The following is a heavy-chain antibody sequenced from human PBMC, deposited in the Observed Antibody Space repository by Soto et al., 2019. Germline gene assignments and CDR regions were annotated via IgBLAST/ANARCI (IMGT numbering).Heavy chain of an antibody. CDR2: ISYTGGHI. V-gene: IGHV3-21*01. CDR3: VRDRDCRGGTCDIYFQH. J-gene: IGHJ1*01. CDR1: GFSFSDHS. Sequence: GGSLRLSCAASGFSFSDHSMNWVRQAPGKGLEWVSSISYTGGHIYYADSVKGRFTVSRDNAENSLYLQMNSLRADDTALYYCVRDRDCRGGTCDIYFQHWGQGTLVTVSS. D-gene: IGHD2-15*01.